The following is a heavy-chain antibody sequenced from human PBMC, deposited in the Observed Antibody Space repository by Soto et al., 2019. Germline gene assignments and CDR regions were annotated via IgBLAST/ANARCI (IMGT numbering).Heavy chain of an antibody. CDR2: ISYDGSNR. CDR1: GFTVSSDG. D-gene: IGHD6-13*01. Sequence: GGSLRLSCAASGFTVSSDGMHWDRLAPGQGMERVAVISYDGSNRNYADSAKGRFTISRDNSNNTQYLQMNSLRAEDTAVYYFAKSFTSSSWLNYYIYGMDVWGQGTTVTVSS. CDR3: AKSFTSSSWLNYYIYGMDV. V-gene: IGHV3-30*18. J-gene: IGHJ6*02.